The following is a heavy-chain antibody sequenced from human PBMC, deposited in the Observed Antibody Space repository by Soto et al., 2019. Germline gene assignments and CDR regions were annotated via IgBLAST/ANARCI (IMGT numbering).Heavy chain of an antibody. CDR2: ISYDGSSQ. J-gene: IGHJ5*02. CDR3: AKTNRFSRGLRAGP. D-gene: IGHD2-2*01. CDR1: GFTFSKHG. V-gene: IGHV3-30*18. Sequence: QVQLVESGGGVVQPGRSLRLSCAASGFTFSKHGIHWVRQAPGKGLEWVAVISYDGSSQYYADSVKGRFTISRDNSKKPVYLQMTPLRREDGGWYYFAKTNRFSRGLRAGPRGQGNPV.